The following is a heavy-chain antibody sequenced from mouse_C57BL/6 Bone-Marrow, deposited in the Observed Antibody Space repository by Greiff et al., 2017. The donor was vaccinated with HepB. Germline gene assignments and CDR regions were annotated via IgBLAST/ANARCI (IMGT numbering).Heavy chain of an antibody. CDR1: GYTFTDYY. J-gene: IGHJ2*01. CDR3: SRFGY. V-gene: IGHV1-26*01. CDR2: INPNNGGT. Sequence: VQLQQSGPELVKPGASVKISCKASGYTFTDYYMNWVKQSHGKSLEWIGDINPNNGGTSYNQKFKGKATLTVDKSSSTAYMELRSLTAEDSAVYYCSRFGYWGQGTTLTVSS.